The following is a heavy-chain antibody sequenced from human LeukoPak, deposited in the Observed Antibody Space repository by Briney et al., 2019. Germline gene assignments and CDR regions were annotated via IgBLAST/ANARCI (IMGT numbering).Heavy chain of an antibody. D-gene: IGHD3-16*01. Sequence: SVKVSCKASGGTFSSYAISWGRHAPGQGLEWMGRIIPILGIANYAQKFQGRVTITADKSTSTAYMELSSLRSEDTAVYYCARDQSKLGFDYWGQGTLVTVSS. CDR3: ARDQSKLGFDY. CDR2: IIPILGIA. CDR1: GGTFSSYA. V-gene: IGHV1-69*04. J-gene: IGHJ4*02.